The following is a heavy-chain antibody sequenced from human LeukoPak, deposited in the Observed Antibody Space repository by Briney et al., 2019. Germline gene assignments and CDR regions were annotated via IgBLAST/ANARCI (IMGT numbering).Heavy chain of an antibody. J-gene: IGHJ4*02. CDR3: AKSGGYGLIDY. CDR2: INHSGST. Sequence: SETLSLTCAVYGGSFSGYYWSWIRQPPGKGLEWIGEINHSGSTNYNPSLKSRVTISIDTSKNQFSLRLSSVTAADTAMYYCAKSGGYGLIDYWGQGTLVTVSS. V-gene: IGHV4-34*01. CDR1: GGSFSGYY. D-gene: IGHD1-26*01.